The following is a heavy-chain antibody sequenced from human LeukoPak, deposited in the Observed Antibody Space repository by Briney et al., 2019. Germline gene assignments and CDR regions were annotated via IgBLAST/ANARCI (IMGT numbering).Heavy chain of an antibody. D-gene: IGHD1-26*01. Sequence: GASVKVSCKASGYTFTSYGISWVRQAPGQGLEWMGWISAYNGNTNYAQKLQGRVTMTTDTSTSTAYMELRSLRSDDTAVYYCARATLSELLVHPYFDYWGQGTLVTVSS. CDR3: ARATLSELLVHPYFDY. CDR2: ISAYNGNT. V-gene: IGHV1-18*01. CDR1: GYTFTSYG. J-gene: IGHJ4*02.